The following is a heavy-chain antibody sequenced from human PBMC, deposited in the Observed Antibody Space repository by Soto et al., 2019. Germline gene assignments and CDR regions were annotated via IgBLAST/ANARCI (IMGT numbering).Heavy chain of an antibody. D-gene: IGHD6-13*01. Sequence: PGGSLRLSCSASGFTFSDYYMSWIRQAPGKGLEWVSYISSSGSTIYYADSVKGRFTISRDNAKNSLYLQMNSLRAEDTAVYYCASDSSSWYSDYWGQGTLVTVSS. J-gene: IGHJ4*02. CDR1: GFTFSDYY. CDR3: ASDSSSWYSDY. CDR2: ISSSGSTI. V-gene: IGHV3-11*01.